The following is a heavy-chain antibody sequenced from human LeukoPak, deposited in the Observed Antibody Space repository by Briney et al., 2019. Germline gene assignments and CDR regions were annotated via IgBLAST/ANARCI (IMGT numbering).Heavy chain of an antibody. V-gene: IGHV4-34*01. D-gene: IGHD6-6*01. CDR1: GGSFSGYY. Sequence: PSETLSLTCAVYGGSFSGYYWSWTRQPPGKGLEWIGEINHSGSTNYNPSLKSRVTISVDTSKNQFSLKLSSVTAADTAVYYCARRRYSSSSIWSWFDPWGQGTLVTVSS. CDR2: INHSGST. CDR3: ARRRYSSSSIWSWFDP. J-gene: IGHJ5*02.